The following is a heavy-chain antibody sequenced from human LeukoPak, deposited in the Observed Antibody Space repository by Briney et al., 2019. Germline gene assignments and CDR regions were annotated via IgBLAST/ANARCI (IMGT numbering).Heavy chain of an antibody. CDR3: ASNYYASTGYYHTGLYYFDY. D-gene: IGHD3-22*01. Sequence: SETLSLTCAVYGGSFSGYYWSWIRQPPGKGLEWIGEINHSGSTNYNPSLKSRVTISVDTSKNQFSLKLSSVTAADTAVYYCASNYYASTGYYHTGLYYFDYWGQGTLVTVSS. CDR2: INHSGST. V-gene: IGHV4-34*01. CDR1: GGSFSGYY. J-gene: IGHJ4*02.